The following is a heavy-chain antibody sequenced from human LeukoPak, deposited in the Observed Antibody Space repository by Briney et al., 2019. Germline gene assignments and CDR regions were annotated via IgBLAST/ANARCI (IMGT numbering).Heavy chain of an antibody. D-gene: IGHD3-3*01. Sequence: PSETLSLTCTVSGGSVSSGSYYWSWIRQPPGKGLEWIGYIYYSGSTNYNPSLKSRVTISVDTSKNQFSLKLSSVTAADTAVYYCARSRITIFGVVIISGYYGMDVWGQGTTVTVSS. J-gene: IGHJ6*02. V-gene: IGHV4-61*01. CDR3: ARSRITIFGVVIISGYYGMDV. CDR1: GGSVSSGSYY. CDR2: IYYSGST.